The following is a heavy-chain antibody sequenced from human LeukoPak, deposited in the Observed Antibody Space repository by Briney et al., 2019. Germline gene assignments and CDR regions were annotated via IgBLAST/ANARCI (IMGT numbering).Heavy chain of an antibody. CDR1: GGTFSSYA. CDR2: IIPIFGTA. V-gene: IGHV1-69*05. Sequence: GASVKVSCTASGGTFSSYAISWVRQAPGQGLEWMGGIIPIFGTANYAQKFQGRVTITTDESTSTAYMELSSLRSEDTAVYYCATTPTRLGYCSSTSCGAFDIWGQGTMVTVSS. CDR3: ATTPTRLGYCSSTSCGAFDI. D-gene: IGHD2-2*01. J-gene: IGHJ3*02.